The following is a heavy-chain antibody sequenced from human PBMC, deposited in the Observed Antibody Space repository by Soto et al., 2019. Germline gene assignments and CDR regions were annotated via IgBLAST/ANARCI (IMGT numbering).Heavy chain of an antibody. V-gene: IGHV4-39*02. J-gene: IGHJ4*02. CDR2: IYHSEST. CDR3: ARGGEAVADY. Sequence: QLQLQESGPGLVKPSETLSLTCTVSGGSISSRNFYWGWIRQPPGKGLEWIGSIYHSESTYYNPSLKSRVSISVDTSDNPFSLSLSSLTASDTAVYYCARGGEAVADYWGQGTLVTVSS. CDR1: GGSISSRNFY. D-gene: IGHD6-19*01.